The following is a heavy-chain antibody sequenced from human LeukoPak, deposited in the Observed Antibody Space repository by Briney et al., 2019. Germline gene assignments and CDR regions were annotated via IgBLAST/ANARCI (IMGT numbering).Heavy chain of an antibody. Sequence: SETLSLTCTVSGYSISSGYYWGWIRQPPGKGLEWIGSIYHSGSTYYNPSLKSRVTISVDTSKNQFSLKLSSVTAADTAVYYCARDSAGSWYYYYYMDVWGKGTTVTISS. CDR1: GYSISSGYY. D-gene: IGHD6-25*01. CDR3: ARDSAGSWYYYYYMDV. V-gene: IGHV4-38-2*02. CDR2: IYHSGST. J-gene: IGHJ6*03.